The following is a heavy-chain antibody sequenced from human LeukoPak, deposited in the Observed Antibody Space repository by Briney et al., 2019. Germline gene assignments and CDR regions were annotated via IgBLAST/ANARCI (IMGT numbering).Heavy chain of an antibody. Sequence: GGSLRLSCAASGFTFSTYGMHWVRQAPGKGLEWVAVISYDGSNEYYGDSVKGRFTISRDNSKNTLYLQMRSLRAEDTAVYYCAKEFNRGLPDYWGQGTLVTVPS. V-gene: IGHV3-30*18. CDR1: GFTFSTYG. J-gene: IGHJ4*02. CDR2: ISYDGSNE. CDR3: AKEFNRGLPDY. D-gene: IGHD2-21*01.